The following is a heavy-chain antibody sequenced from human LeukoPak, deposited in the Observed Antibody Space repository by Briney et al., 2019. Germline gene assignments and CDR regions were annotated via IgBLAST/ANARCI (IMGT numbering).Heavy chain of an antibody. CDR3: ARPSSGYSQDSFDY. Sequence: GESLKISCKGSGYSFTTYWIAWVRQMPGKGLEWMGIIYPGDSDTRYSPSFQGQVTISADKSINTAYLQWSSLKASDTAMYYCARPSSGYSQDSFDYWGQGTLVTVSS. J-gene: IGHJ4*02. V-gene: IGHV5-51*01. CDR2: IYPGDSDT. CDR1: GYSFTTYW. D-gene: IGHD5-18*01.